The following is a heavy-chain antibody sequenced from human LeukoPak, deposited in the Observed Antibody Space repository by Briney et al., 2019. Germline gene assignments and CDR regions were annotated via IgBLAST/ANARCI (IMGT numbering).Heavy chain of an antibody. CDR2: IYYSGST. D-gene: IGHD3-9*01. CDR3: ARVNYDILTGSAWYFDL. Sequence: PSETLSLTCTVSGGSISSYYWSWIRQPPGKGLEWIGYIYYSGSTNYNPSLKSRVTISVDTSKNQFSLKLSSVTAADTAVYYCARVNYDILTGSAWYFDLWGRGTLVTVSS. J-gene: IGHJ2*01. CDR1: GGSISSYY. V-gene: IGHV4-59*01.